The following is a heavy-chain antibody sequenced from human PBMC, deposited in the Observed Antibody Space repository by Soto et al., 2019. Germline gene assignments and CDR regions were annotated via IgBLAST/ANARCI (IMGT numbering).Heavy chain of an antibody. CDR2: ISAYNGNT. CDR3: ARVHLPYYDFWSGYYSGDY. D-gene: IGHD3-3*01. Sequence: GASVKVSCKASGYTFTSYGISWVRQAPGQGLEWMGWISAYNGNTNYAQKLQGRVTMTTDTSTSTAYMELRSLRSDDTAVYYCARVHLPYYDFWSGYYSGDYWGQGTLVTVS. V-gene: IGHV1-18*01. J-gene: IGHJ4*02. CDR1: GYTFTSYG.